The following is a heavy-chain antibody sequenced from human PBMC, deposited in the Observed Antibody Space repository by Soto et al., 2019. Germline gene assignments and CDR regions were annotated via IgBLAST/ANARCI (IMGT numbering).Heavy chain of an antibody. Sequence: ASVKVSCKASGYTFTSYGISWVRQAPGQGLEWMGWISAYNGNTNYAQKLQGRVTMTTDTSTSTAYMELRSLRSDDTAVYYCARYIVVVPAAFYTPDHHGMYVWGQGTTVTVSS. D-gene: IGHD2-2*01. CDR3: ARYIVVVPAAFYTPDHHGMYV. V-gene: IGHV1-18*04. J-gene: IGHJ6*02. CDR2: ISAYNGNT. CDR1: GYTFTSYG.